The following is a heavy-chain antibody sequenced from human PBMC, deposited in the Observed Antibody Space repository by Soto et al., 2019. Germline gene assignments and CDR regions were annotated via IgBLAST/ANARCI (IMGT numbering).Heavy chain of an antibody. Sequence: QVQLVQSGAEVKKPGASVRVSCKASGYTFTNHYIHWVRQAPGQGLEWMGWVNPDSGGIKYAQKYQGRVTMTRDTSITTAYMELSRLISDDTAVYYCAGLDSGAYYDGALDIWGQGTMVTVSS. V-gene: IGHV1-2*02. CDR2: VNPDSGGI. D-gene: IGHD3-22*01. J-gene: IGHJ3*02. CDR3: AGLDSGAYYDGALDI. CDR1: GYTFTNHY.